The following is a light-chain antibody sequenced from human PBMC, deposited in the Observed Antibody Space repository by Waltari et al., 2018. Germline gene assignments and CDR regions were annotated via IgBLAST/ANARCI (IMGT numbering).Light chain of an antibody. J-gene: IGLJ2*01. CDR2: NNF. Sequence: QSVLAQPPSASGTPRQRVTISCSGSNSNIGRNPVNWYQQFPGTAPPLLVYNNFQRPSGVPDRFSGSKSGTSAYLAILGVRPEDEADYYCATWDDSLNGPVFGGGTKLTVL. V-gene: IGLV1-44*01. CDR1: NSNIGRNP. CDR3: ATWDDSLNGPV.